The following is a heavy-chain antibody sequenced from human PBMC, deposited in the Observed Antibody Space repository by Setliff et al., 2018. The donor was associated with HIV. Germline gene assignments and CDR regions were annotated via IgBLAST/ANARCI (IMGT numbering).Heavy chain of an antibody. Sequence: PSETLSLTCTVSGGSFSSYHWSWIRHPAGKGLEWIGHIFASGSTKYNPSLESRVAMSVDTSRTQFSLKLRSVTAADTVVYYCARVGASGVASSMDYHYYMDVWGKGTSVTVSS. CDR1: GGSFSSYH. D-gene: IGHD2-2*01. V-gene: IGHV4-4*07. CDR2: IFASGST. J-gene: IGHJ6*03. CDR3: ARVGASGVASSMDYHYYMDV.